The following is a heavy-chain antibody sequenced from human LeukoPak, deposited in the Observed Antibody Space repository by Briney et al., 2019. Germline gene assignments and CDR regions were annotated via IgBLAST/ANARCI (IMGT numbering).Heavy chain of an antibody. V-gene: IGHV4-34*01. CDR1: GGSFSGYY. CDR3: ARQYIVVVAATPNDAFDI. Sequence: PSETLSLTCAVYGGSFSGYYWSWIRQPPGKGLEWIGEINHSGSTNYNPSLKSRVTISVDTSKNQFSLKLSSVTAADTAVYYCARQYIVVVAATPNDAFDIWGQGTMVTVSS. J-gene: IGHJ3*02. D-gene: IGHD2-15*01. CDR2: INHSGST.